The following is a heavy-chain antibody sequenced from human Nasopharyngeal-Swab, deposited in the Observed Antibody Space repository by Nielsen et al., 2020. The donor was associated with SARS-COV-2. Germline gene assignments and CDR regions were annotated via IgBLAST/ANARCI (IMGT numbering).Heavy chain of an antibody. V-gene: IGHV3-21*01. J-gene: IGHJ4*02. Sequence: GEPLKISCAASGFTFSSYAMNWVRQAPGKGLEWVSSISSSGAHVYQPDSVRGRFTISRDNAKNSLYLQMNSLRVEDTAVYYCARGGGNYGNYYFDYWGQGTLVTVSS. D-gene: IGHD4-11*01. CDR2: ISSSGAHV. CDR3: ARGGGNYGNYYFDY. CDR1: GFTFSSYA.